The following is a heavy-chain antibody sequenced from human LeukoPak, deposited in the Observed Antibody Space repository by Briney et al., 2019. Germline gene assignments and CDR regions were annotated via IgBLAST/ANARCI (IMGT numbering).Heavy chain of an antibody. J-gene: IGHJ3*02. D-gene: IGHD1-26*01. CDR2: IYPGDSDT. Sequence: KRGESLKISCKGSGYSFTSYWIGWVRQMPGKGLEWMGIIYPGDSDTRYSPSFQGQVTISADKSISTAYLQWSSLKASDTAMYYCASEVRVGATPGAFDIWGQGTMVTVSS. CDR1: GYSFTSYW. V-gene: IGHV5-51*01. CDR3: ASEVRVGATPGAFDI.